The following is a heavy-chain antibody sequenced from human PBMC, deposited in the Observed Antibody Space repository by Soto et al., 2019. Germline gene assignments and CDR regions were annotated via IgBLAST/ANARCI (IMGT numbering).Heavy chain of an antibody. CDR2: IYPGDSDT. CDR3: ATEAHYYDSSGYTRGYFDY. J-gene: IGHJ4*02. Sequence: RESLKISCKGSGYSFTSYWIGWVRQMPGKGLEWMGIIYPGDSDTRYSPSFQGQVTISADKSISTAYLQWSSLKASDTAMYYCATEAHYYDSSGYTRGYFDYCGQGTLVTVYS. CDR1: GYSFTSYW. V-gene: IGHV5-51*01. D-gene: IGHD3-22*01.